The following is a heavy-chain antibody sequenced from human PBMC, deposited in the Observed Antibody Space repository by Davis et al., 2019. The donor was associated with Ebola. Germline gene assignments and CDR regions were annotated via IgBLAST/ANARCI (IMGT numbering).Heavy chain of an antibody. D-gene: IGHD5-18*01. CDR1: GFSFDIFS. CDR3: ARASIQDGYSYRYYFDY. CDR2: ISGSGNTA. J-gene: IGHJ4*02. V-gene: IGHV3-23*01. Sequence: GGSLRLSCAASGFSFDIFSMSWVRQAPGKGPEWVASISGSGNTAYYINSVKGRFTISRDNSKNTLYLQMNSLRAEDTAVYYCARASIQDGYSYRYYFDYWGQGTLVTVSS.